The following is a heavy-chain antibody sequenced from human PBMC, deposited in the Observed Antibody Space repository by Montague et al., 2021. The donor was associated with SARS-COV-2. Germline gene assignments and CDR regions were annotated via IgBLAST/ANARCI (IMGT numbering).Heavy chain of an antibody. J-gene: IGHJ3*02. V-gene: IGHV4-39*02. CDR2: IYDSGST. D-gene: IGHD5-12*01. CDR3: ARRGRKLLPVATTIGGFDI. Sequence: SETLSLTCTVSGGSISSSNYDWDWIRKPPGKGLEWIGSIYDSGSTCYXPSVKSRVTISVDTSKNHFSLKLSSVTAADTAVYYCARRGRKLLPVATTIGGFDIWGQGTMVTVSS. CDR1: GGSISSSNYD.